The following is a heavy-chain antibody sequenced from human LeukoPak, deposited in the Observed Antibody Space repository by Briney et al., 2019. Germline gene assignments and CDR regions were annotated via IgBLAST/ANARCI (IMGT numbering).Heavy chain of an antibody. J-gene: IGHJ4*02. CDR1: GFTFSSYG. Sequence: PGGSLRLSCAAAGFTFSSYGMSWVRQAPGKGLEWVSAISGSGGSTYYADSVKGRFTISRDNSKNTLYLQMNSLRAEDTAVYYCAKPRGPAPHSPPDYWGQGTLVTVSS. V-gene: IGHV3-23*01. CDR3: AKPRGPAPHSPPDY. CDR2: ISGSGGST. D-gene: IGHD2-2*01.